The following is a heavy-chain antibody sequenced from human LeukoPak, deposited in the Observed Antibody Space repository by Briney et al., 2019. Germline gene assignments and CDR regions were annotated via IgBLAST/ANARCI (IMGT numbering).Heavy chain of an antibody. J-gene: IGHJ4*02. Sequence: GGTLRLSCAASGFSFSIYEMNWVRQAPGKGLEWVSYISSSGSTIYYADSVKGRFTISRDNAKNSLYLQMNSLRAEDTAVYYCARGGIVVVPAAIDLSAWGQGTLVTVSS. V-gene: IGHV3-48*03. CDR3: ARGGIVVVPAAIDLSA. D-gene: IGHD2-2*01. CDR1: GFSFSIYE. CDR2: ISSSGSTI.